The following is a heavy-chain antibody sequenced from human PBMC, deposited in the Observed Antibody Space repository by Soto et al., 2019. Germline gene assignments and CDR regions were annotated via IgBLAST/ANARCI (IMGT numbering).Heavy chain of an antibody. Sequence: QVQLQESGPGLVKPSQTLSLTCTVSGGSISSGGYYWTWIRQHPGKGLEWIGYIYQSGSTYGDPSLRSRVSISLDTSKNQFSLKLTAVTAADTAVYYCARGYTAYFDHWCRGTMVTVSS. J-gene: IGHJ4*02. CDR1: GGSISSGGYY. V-gene: IGHV4-31*03. CDR3: ARGYTAYFDH. D-gene: IGHD1-1*01. CDR2: IYQSGST.